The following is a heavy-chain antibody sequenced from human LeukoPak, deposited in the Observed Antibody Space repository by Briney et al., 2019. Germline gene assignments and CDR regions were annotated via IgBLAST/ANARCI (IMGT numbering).Heavy chain of an antibody. CDR1: GYSFTSYW. V-gene: IGHV5-51*01. CDR2: IYPGDSDT. D-gene: IGHD5-18*01. J-gene: IGHJ6*03. CDR3: ARRGGYSYGYANYMDV. Sequence: GESLKISCKGSGYSFTSYWIGWVRQMPGKGLEWMGIIYPGDSDTRYSPSFQGQVTISADKSISTAYLQWSSLKASDTAMYYCARRGGYSYGYANYMDVWGKGTTVTVSS.